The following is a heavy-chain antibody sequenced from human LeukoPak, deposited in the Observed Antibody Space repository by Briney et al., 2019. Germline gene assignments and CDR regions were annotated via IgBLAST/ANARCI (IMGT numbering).Heavy chain of an antibody. V-gene: IGHV4-34*11. CDR3: ARDGRYCTNGVCLTNFDY. CDR2: IYYSGST. Sequence: PSETLSLTCAVYGGSFSGYYWGWIRQPPGKGLEWIGSIYYSGSTYYNPSLKSRATISVDTSKNQFSLKLSSVTAADTAVYYCARDGRYCTNGVCLTNFDYWGQGTLVTVSS. D-gene: IGHD2-8*01. CDR1: GGSFSGYY. J-gene: IGHJ4*02.